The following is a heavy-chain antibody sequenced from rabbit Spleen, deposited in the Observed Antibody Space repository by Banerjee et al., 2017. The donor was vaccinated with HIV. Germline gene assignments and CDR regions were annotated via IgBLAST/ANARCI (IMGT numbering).Heavy chain of an antibody. CDR1: GLDFSGDSY. V-gene: IGHV1S40*01. CDR3: ARDTSSSFSSYGMDL. J-gene: IGHJ6*01. CDR2: IDIGSSGFT. Sequence: QSLEESGGGLVKPGASLTLTCKASGLDFSGDSYDSYMCWVRQAPGKGLEWIACIDIGSSGFTYFASWAKGRFTISKTSSTTVTLQMTSLTAADTATYFCARDTSSSFSSYGMDLWGPGHPGHRL. D-gene: IGHD1-1*01.